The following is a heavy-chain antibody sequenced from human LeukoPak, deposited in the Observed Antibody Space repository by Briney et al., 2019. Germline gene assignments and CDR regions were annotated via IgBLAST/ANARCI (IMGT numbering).Heavy chain of an antibody. Sequence: GGSLRLSCAASGFTFSNYAMSWVRQAPGKRLGWVSAISGSGGSTNYVDSVKGRFTISRDNSKNTLYLQMNSLRVEDTALYYCAKDPRITKNYYYYYYMDVWGKGTTVTVSS. D-gene: IGHD3-3*01. J-gene: IGHJ6*03. CDR1: GFTFSNYA. CDR3: AKDPRITKNYYYYYYMDV. V-gene: IGHV3-23*01. CDR2: ISGSGGST.